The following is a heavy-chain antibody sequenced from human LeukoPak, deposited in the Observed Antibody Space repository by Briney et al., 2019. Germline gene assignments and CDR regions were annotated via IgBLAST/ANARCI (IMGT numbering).Heavy chain of an antibody. V-gene: IGHV1-18*01. CDR3: ARAQYDILTGYPPPYFDY. D-gene: IGHD3-9*01. CDR1: GYTFTSYG. Sequence: ASVKVSCKASGYTFTSYGISWVRQAPGQGLEWMGWISAYNGNTNYAQKLQGRVTMTTDTSTSAACMELRSLRSDDTAVYYCARAQYDILTGYPPPYFDYWGQGTLVTVSS. J-gene: IGHJ4*02. CDR2: ISAYNGNT.